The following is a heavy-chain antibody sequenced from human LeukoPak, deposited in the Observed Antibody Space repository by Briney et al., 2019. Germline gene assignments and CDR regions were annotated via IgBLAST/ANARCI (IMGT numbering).Heavy chain of an antibody. CDR1: GFTFSSFA. V-gene: IGHV3-23*01. Sequence: PGGSLRLSCAASGFTFSSFAMSWVRQAPGKGLEWVSGISGSGASTYYADSVKGRFTISRDNSQNSLYLQMNSLRAEDTAVYYCARRRSEDYWGQGTLVTVSS. CDR3: ARRRSEDY. CDR2: ISGSGAST. J-gene: IGHJ4*02.